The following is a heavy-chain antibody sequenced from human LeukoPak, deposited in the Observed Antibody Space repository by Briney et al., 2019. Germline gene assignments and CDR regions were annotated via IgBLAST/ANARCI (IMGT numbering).Heavy chain of an antibody. Sequence: ASVKVSCKASGYTFTGYYMHWVRQAPGQGLEWMGWINPNSGGTNYAQKFQGRVTMTRDTSISTAYMELSRLRSDDTAVYYCARDPADCSSTSCQSGINHYWGQGTLVTVSS. CDR1: GYTFTGYY. J-gene: IGHJ4*02. D-gene: IGHD2-2*01. CDR3: ARDPADCSSTSCQSGINHY. V-gene: IGHV1-2*02. CDR2: INPNSGGT.